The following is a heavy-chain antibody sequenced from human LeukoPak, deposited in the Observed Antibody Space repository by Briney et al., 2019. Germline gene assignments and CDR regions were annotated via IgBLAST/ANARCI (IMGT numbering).Heavy chain of an antibody. CDR3: ARRTMVRGVPFDY. V-gene: IGHV4-59*08. D-gene: IGHD3-10*01. J-gene: IGHJ4*02. CDR1: GGSISSYY. CDR2: IYYSGST. Sequence: HSETLSLTCTVSGGSISSYYWSWIRQPPGKGLEWIGYIYYSGSTNYNPSLKSRVTISVDTSKNQFSLKLSSVTAADTAVYYCARRTMVRGVPFDYWGQGTLVTVSS.